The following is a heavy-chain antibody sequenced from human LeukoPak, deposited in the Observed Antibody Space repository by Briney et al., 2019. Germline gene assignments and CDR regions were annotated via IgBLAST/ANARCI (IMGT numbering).Heavy chain of an antibody. CDR3: ARVGRRFGYYFDY. J-gene: IGHJ4*02. CDR2: IYSGGST. V-gene: IGHV3-66*01. CDR1: GFTVSSNY. Sequence: GGSLRLSGAASGFTVSSNYMSWVRQAPGKGLEWVSVIYSGGSTYYADSVKGRFTISRDNSKNTLYLQMNSLRAEDTAVYYCARVGRRFGYYFDYWGQGTLVTVSS. D-gene: IGHD3-10*01.